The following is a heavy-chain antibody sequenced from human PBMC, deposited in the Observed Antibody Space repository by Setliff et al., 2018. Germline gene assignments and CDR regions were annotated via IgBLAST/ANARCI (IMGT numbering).Heavy chain of an antibody. Sequence: GGSLRLSCVASGFAFSTYGMHWVRQAPGKGLEWVAFIRYDGSYKYYVDSVKGRFTISRDNAKNSLYLQMNSLRAEDTAVYYCARYSSGWFFDYWGQGTPVTVSS. CDR3: ARYSSGWFFDY. D-gene: IGHD6-19*01. V-gene: IGHV3-30*02. J-gene: IGHJ4*02. CDR1: GFAFSTYG. CDR2: IRYDGSYK.